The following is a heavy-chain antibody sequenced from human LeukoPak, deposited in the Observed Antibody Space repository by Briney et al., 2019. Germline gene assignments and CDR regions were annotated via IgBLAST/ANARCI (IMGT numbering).Heavy chain of an antibody. D-gene: IGHD6-19*01. V-gene: IGHV3-23*01. CDR3: AKEVRELNIAVAGTAVWFDP. J-gene: IGHJ5*02. Sequence: GGSLRLSCAASGFTFSSYAMSWVRQAPGKGLEWVSAISGSGGSTYYVDSVKGRFTISRDNSKNTLYLQMNSLRAEDTAVYYCAKEVRELNIAVAGTAVWFDPWGQGTLVTVSS. CDR2: ISGSGGST. CDR1: GFTFSSYA.